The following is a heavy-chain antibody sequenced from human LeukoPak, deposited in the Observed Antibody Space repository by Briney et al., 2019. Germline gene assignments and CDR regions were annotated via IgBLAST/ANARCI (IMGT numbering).Heavy chain of an antibody. CDR3: ARDRGYSTFDY. D-gene: IGHD4-23*01. Sequence: PGGSLRLSCAASAFTFSTYWMSWVRQAPGKGLEWVANIKEDGSEINYVDSVMGRFTISRDNAKNSLYLQMNSLRVEDTAVYYCARDRGYSTFDYWGQGTLVTVSS. CDR1: AFTFSTYW. J-gene: IGHJ4*02. V-gene: IGHV3-7*01. CDR2: IKEDGSEI.